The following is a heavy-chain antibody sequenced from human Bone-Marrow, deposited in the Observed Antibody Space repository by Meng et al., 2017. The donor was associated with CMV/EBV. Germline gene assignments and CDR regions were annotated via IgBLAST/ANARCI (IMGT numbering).Heavy chain of an antibody. CDR1: GFTFDDFA. CDR2: ISWNSGTM. V-gene: IGHV3-9*03. Sequence: GGSLRLSCAASGFTFDDFAMHWVRQAPGKGLEWVSGISWNSGTMGYADSVKGRFTISRDNAKSALYLQMSSLRSEDMALYYCVKSTRYSGYDLGIFDYWGQGTLVTFSS. CDR3: VKSTRYSGYDLGIFDY. D-gene: IGHD5-12*01. J-gene: IGHJ4*02.